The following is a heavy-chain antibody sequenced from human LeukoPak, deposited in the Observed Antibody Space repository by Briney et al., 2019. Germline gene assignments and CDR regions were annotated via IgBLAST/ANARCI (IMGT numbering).Heavy chain of an antibody. CDR2: INHSGST. Sequence: PSETLSLTCAVYGGSFSGYYWSWIRQPPGKGLEWIGEINHSGSTNYNPSLKSRVTISVDTSKNQFSLKLSSVTAADTAVYYCTQRVTSALHFDYWGQGTLVTVSS. V-gene: IGHV4-34*01. CDR3: TQRVTSALHFDY. D-gene: IGHD4-11*01. J-gene: IGHJ4*02. CDR1: GGSFSGYY.